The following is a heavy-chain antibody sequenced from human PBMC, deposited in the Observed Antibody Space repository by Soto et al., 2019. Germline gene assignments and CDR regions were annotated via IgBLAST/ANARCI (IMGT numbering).Heavy chain of an antibody. CDR3: ASDPYRNPHPRLQH. Sequence: GDSVQVSCKASGGTFSSYAIRWVRQAPGQGLEWMGGIIPIFGTANYAQKFQGRVTITADESTSTAYMELSSLRSEDTAVYYCASDPYRNPHPRLQHSSQRNLVTV. CDR2: IIPIFGTA. D-gene: IGHD2-2*02. J-gene: IGHJ1*01. V-gene: IGHV1-69*01. CDR1: GGTFSSYA.